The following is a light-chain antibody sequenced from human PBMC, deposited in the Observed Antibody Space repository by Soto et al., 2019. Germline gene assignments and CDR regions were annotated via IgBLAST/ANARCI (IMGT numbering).Light chain of an antibody. CDR2: AAS. CDR3: QQGDSFPFT. CDR1: QDISSW. Sequence: DIQMTQSPSSVFASVGDRVTITCRASQDISSWVAWYQQKPGKAPKLLISAASSLQSGVPRRFSGSGSGTDFTLIISSLQPEDFATYFCQQGDSFPFTFGGGTKVEIK. V-gene: IGKV1-12*01. J-gene: IGKJ4*01.